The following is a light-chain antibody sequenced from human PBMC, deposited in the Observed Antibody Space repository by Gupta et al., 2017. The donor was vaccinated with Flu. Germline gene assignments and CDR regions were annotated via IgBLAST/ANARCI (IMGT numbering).Light chain of an antibody. Sequence: EIVLTQSPGTLSLSPGERATLSCRASQSVSSSYLAWYQQKPGQAPRLLIYGASSRATGIPDRFSGSGSGTDFTLTISRLDPEDFAVYYCQQDGSSPLAFGPGTKVDIK. CDR2: GAS. CDR3: QQDGSSPLA. V-gene: IGKV3-20*01. J-gene: IGKJ3*01. CDR1: QSVSSSY.